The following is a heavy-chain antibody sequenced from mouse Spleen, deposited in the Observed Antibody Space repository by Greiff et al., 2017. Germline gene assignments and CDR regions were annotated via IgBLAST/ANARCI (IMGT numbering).Heavy chain of an antibody. CDR1: GFSLTGYG. D-gene: IGHD2-3*01. V-gene: IGHV2-6-7*01. Sequence: QVQLQQSGPGLVAPSQSLSITCPVSGFSLTGYGVNWVRQPPDKGLEWLGMFWGDGSTDYNSALKSRLSISKDNSKSQVFVKMNSLQTDDTARYYCARIYDGYLDYWGQGTTLTVAA. CDR3: ARIYDGYLDY. J-gene: IGHJ2*01. CDR2: FWGDGST.